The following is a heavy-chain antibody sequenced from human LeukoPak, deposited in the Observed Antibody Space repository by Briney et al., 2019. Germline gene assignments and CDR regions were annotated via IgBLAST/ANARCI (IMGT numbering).Heavy chain of an antibody. CDR3: ARFSSSTSYYYYYGMDV. CDR2: MNPNSGNT. J-gene: IGHJ6*02. Sequence: ASVKVSCRASEYTFTSYDINWVRQATGQGLEWMGWMNPNSGNTGYAQRFQGRVTMTTDTSTRTAYMELRSLRSDDTAVYYCARFSSSTSYYYYYGMDVWGQGTTVTVSS. CDR1: EYTFTSYD. V-gene: IGHV1-8*01. D-gene: IGHD6-13*01.